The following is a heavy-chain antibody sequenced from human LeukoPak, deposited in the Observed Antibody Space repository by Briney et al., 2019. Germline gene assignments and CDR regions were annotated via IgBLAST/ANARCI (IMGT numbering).Heavy chain of an antibody. CDR2: ISSSSSYI. J-gene: IGHJ4*02. CDR3: ASARQTYDSSGFDY. Sequence: PGGSLILSCAASGFTFSSYSMNWVRQAPGKGLEWVSSISSSSSYIYYADSVKGRFTISRDNAKNSLYLQMNSLRAEDTAVYYCASARQTYDSSGFDYWGQGTLVTVSS. V-gene: IGHV3-21*01. CDR1: GFTFSSYS. D-gene: IGHD3-22*01.